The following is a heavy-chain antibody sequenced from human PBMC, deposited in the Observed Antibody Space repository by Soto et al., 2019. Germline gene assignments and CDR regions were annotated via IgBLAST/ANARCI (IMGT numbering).Heavy chain of an antibody. Sequence: QVQLVESGGGVVQPGRSLRLSCAASGFTFSSYGMHWVRQAPGKGLEWVAVISYDGSNKYYADSVKGRFTISRDNSKNKLYLQMNSLRADDTAVYYCAKDWDDYDSSGYECFDYWGQGNLVTVSS. CDR3: AKDWDDYDSSGYECFDY. J-gene: IGHJ4*02. CDR2: ISYDGSNK. CDR1: GFTFSSYG. V-gene: IGHV3-30*18. D-gene: IGHD3-22*01.